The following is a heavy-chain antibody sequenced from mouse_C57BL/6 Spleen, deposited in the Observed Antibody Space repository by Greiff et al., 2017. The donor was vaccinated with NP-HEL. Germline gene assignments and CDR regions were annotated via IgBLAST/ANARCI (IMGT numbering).Heavy chain of an antibody. CDR3: ARFRYCGSCYYAMDY. CDR1: GYAFSSSW. CDR2: IYPGDGDT. J-gene: IGHJ4*01. Sequence: VQLQQSGPELVKPGASVKISCKASGYAFSSSWMNWVKQRPGKGLEWIGRIYPGDGDTKYNGKFKGKATLTAAKSSSTAYMQLSSLTSEDSAIYFCARFRYCGSCYYAMDYWGQGTSVTVSS. V-gene: IGHV1-82*01. D-gene: IGHD1-1*01.